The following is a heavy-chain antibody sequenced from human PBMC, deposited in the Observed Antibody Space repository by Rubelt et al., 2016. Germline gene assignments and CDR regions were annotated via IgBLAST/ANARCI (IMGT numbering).Heavy chain of an antibody. CDR2: ISYDGSNK. D-gene: IGHD6-19*01. J-gene: IGHJ5*02. CDR3: AREIAVAGTNWFDP. Sequence: AMHWVRQAPGKGLEWVAVISYDGSNKYYADSVKGRFTISRDNSKNTLYLQMNSLRAEDTAVYYCAREIAVAGTNWFDPWGQGTLVTVSS. V-gene: IGHV3-30*04. CDR1: A.